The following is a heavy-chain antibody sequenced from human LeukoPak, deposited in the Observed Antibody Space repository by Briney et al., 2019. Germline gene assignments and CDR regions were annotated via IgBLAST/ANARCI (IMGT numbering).Heavy chain of an antibody. CDR1: GGTFSSYA. V-gene: IGHV1-69*05. D-gene: IGHD6-19*01. CDR3: ARESAVAGYFDC. J-gene: IGHJ4*02. CDR2: IIPIFGTA. Sequence: GASVKVSCKASGGTFSSYAISWVRQAPGQGLEWMGGIIPIFGTANYAQKFQGRVTITTDESTSTAYMELSSLRSEDTAVYYCARESAVAGYFDCWGQGTLVTVSS.